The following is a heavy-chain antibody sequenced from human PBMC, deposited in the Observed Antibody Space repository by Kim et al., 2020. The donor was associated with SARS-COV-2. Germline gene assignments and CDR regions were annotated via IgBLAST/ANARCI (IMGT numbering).Heavy chain of an antibody. Sequence: GGSLRLSCAASGFTVSSNYMSWVRQAPGKGLEWVSVIYSGGSTYYADSVKGRFTISRDNSKNTLYLQMNSLRAEDTAVYYCATHLKVATTDYWGQGTLVTVSS. CDR3: ATHLKVATTDY. D-gene: IGHD5-12*01. CDR1: GFTVSSNY. V-gene: IGHV3-66*04. CDR2: IYSGGST. J-gene: IGHJ4*02.